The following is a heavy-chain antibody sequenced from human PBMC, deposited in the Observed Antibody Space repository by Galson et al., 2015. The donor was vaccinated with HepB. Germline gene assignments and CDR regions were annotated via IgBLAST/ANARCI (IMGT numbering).Heavy chain of an antibody. Sequence: SLRLSCAASGFTFSSYAMSWVRQAPGKGLEWVSGITGSGGNIYDADSVKGRFTISRDNSKTTLSLQMNSLRAEDTAVYYCAKDGYIVATQIYGMDVWGQETTVTVSS. CDR1: GFTFSSYA. V-gene: IGHV3-23*01. CDR2: ITGSGGNI. CDR3: AKDGYIVATQIYGMDV. D-gene: IGHD5-12*01. J-gene: IGHJ6*02.